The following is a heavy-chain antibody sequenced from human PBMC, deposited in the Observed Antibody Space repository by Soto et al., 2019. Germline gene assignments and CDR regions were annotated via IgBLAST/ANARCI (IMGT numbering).Heavy chain of an antibody. Sequence: SETLSLTCTVSGGSISSGDYYWSWIRQPPGKGLEWIGYIYYSGSTYYNPSLKSRVTISVDTSKNQFSLKLSSVTAADTAVYYCARDLVGIAAAGTISNYWGQGTLVTVSS. CDR3: ARDLVGIAAAGTISNY. J-gene: IGHJ4*02. D-gene: IGHD6-13*01. CDR1: GGSISSGDYY. CDR2: IYYSGST. V-gene: IGHV4-30-4*01.